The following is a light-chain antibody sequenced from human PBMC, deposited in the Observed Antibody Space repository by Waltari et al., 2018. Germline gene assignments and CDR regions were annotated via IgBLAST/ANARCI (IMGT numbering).Light chain of an antibody. CDR3: LVWHSTIDHQGV. CDR1: TLGSKC. V-gene: IGLV3-21*04. Sequence: SYVVTPSPSVSVAPGETARITCGGDTLGSKCVHWYQQRPGQAPVLVISYESDRPSGIPERFSGSNSGNTATLTISWVEAEDEADYYCLVWHSTIDHQGVFGGGTKLTVL. J-gene: IGLJ2*01. CDR2: YES.